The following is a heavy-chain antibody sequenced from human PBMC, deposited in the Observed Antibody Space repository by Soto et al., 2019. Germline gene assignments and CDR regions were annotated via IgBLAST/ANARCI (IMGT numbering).Heavy chain of an antibody. Sequence: QVQLVQSGAEVKKPGSSVKVSCKASGGTFSSYAISWVRQAPGQGLEWMGGIIPIFGTANYAQKFQGRVTITADKSTSTAYMELSSLRSEDTAVYYCARGRDCSGGSCYSGCLGWFDPWGQGTLVTVSS. CDR1: GGTFSSYA. J-gene: IGHJ5*02. CDR2: IIPIFGTA. CDR3: ARGRDCSGGSCYSGCLGWFDP. V-gene: IGHV1-69*06. D-gene: IGHD2-15*01.